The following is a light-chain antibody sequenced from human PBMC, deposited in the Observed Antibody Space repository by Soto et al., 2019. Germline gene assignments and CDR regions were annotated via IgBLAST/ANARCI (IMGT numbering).Light chain of an antibody. CDR2: WAS. CDR3: QQYYSTPPT. CDR1: QSVLYSSNNKNF. V-gene: IGKV4-1*01. J-gene: IGKJ1*01. Sequence: DILMTQSPDSLAVSLGGRATMNCNSSQSVLYSSNNKNFLAWYQQKPGHPPELLIYWASTRESGVPDRFSGSGSGTDFTLTINSLQAEDVAVYYCQQYYSTPPTFGQGTKVEIK.